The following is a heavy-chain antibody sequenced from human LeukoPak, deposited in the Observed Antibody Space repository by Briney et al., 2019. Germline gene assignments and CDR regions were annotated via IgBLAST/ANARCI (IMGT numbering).Heavy chain of an antibody. D-gene: IGHD1-26*01. CDR1: GGTFSIYD. J-gene: IGHJ4*02. CDR2: IIPIFGIA. CDR3: ASGVGATPSLFDY. V-gene: IGHV1-69*17. Sequence: SVKVSYKASGGTFSIYDISWVGPAPGQGLEWMGGIIPIFGIANYAQKFQGRVTITADKSPSTAYMELSSLRSEYTAVYYCASGVGATPSLFDYWGQGTLVTVSS.